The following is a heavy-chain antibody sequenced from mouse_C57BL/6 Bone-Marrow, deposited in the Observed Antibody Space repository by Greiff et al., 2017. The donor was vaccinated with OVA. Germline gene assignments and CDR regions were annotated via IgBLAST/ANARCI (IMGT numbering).Heavy chain of an antibody. D-gene: IGHD2-5*01. CDR3: TRGGIYSNSAWFAY. V-gene: IGHV1-15*01. Sequence: VQLQESGAELVRPGASVTLSCKASGYTFTDYEMHWVKQTPVHGLEWIGAIDPETGGTAYNQKFKGKAILTADKSSSTAYMELRSLTSEDSAVYYCTRGGIYSNSAWFAYWGQGTLVTVSA. CDR2: IDPETGGT. CDR1: GYTFTDYE. J-gene: IGHJ3*01.